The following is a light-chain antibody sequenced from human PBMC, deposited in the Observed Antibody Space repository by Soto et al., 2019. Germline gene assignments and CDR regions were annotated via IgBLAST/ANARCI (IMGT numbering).Light chain of an antibody. J-gene: IGLJ3*02. CDR1: SGDIGGYNS. CDR2: EVV. Sequence: QSALTQPASVSGSPGQSITISCTGTSGDIGGYNSVSWYQQHPGKAPKLLIYEVVKRPSGVSNRFSGSKSGNTASLTISGLQADYEADYYCSSFTSSSTWVFGGGTKVTVL. CDR3: SSFTSSSTWV. V-gene: IGLV2-14*01.